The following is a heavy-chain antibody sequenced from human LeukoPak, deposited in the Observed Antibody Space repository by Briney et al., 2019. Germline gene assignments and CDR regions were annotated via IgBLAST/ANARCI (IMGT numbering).Heavy chain of an antibody. CDR2: IWYDGSNK. D-gene: IGHD6-13*01. CDR3: ARSKESIAAAVD. V-gene: IGHV3-33*01. Sequence: PGGSLRLSCAASGFTFSSYGMHWVRQAPGKGLEWVAVIWYDGSNKYYADSVKGRFTISRDNSKNTLYLQMNSLRAEDTAVYYCARSKESIAAAVDWGQGTLVTVSS. J-gene: IGHJ4*02. CDR1: GFTFSSYG.